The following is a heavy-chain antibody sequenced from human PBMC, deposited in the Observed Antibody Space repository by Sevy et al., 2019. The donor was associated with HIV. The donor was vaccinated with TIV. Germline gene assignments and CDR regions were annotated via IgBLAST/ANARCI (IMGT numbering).Heavy chain of an antibody. CDR2: ISGRSSYI. Sequence: GGSLRLSCAASAFTFSDYYMNWVRQAPGKGLEWVSSISGRSSYIHYADSVRGRFTISRDNAKNSLYLQMNSLRADDTAVYFCARDGGCSSTSCLLYFDSWGQGALVTVSS. J-gene: IGHJ4*02. V-gene: IGHV3-21*06. D-gene: IGHD2-2*01. CDR3: ARDGGCSSTSCLLYFDS. CDR1: AFTFSDYY.